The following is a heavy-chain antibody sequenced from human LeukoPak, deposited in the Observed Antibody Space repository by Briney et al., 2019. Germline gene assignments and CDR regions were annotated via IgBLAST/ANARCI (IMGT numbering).Heavy chain of an antibody. CDR1: GFTFSSYW. J-gene: IGHJ4*02. Sequence: GGSLRLSCAASGFTFSSYWMSWVRQAPGKGLEGVANIKHDGGEKYYVDSVKGRFTISRDNAKNSLYLQMNSLRAEDTAVYYCVTMRGSYSFDYWGQGTLVTVSS. D-gene: IGHD1-26*01. V-gene: IGHV3-7*01. CDR2: IKHDGGEK. CDR3: VTMRGSYSFDY.